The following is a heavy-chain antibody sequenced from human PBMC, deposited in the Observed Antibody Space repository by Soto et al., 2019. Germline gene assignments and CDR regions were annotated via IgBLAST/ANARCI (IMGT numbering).Heavy chain of an antibody. CDR3: SKQTGAYPNDAFDI. CDR1: GYSFTSYW. V-gene: IGHV5-51*01. Sequence: PGQSRKISCKGSGYSFTSYWIGWVRQMPGKGLEWMGIIYHGDSDTRYSPSFQGQVTISADKSISTAYLQWSSLKASDTAMYYCSKQTGAYPNDAFDISSQGAIVPVSS. CDR2: IYHGDSDT. J-gene: IGHJ3*02. D-gene: IGHD2-8*02.